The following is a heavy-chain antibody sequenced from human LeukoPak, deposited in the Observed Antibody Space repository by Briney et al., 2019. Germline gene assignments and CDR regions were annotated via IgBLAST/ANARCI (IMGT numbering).Heavy chain of an antibody. V-gene: IGHV3-21*01. CDR1: GFTFSNYS. CDR3: VRGHSNSWHYFDY. CDR2: IRSSSDYI. D-gene: IGHD6-13*01. Sequence: GGSLRLSCAASGFTFSNYSMNWVRRAPGQGLEWVSSIRSSSDYIYYADSVKGRFTISRDNAKNSLYLQMNSPRAEDTAVYYCVRGHSNSWHYFDYWGQGTLVTVSS. J-gene: IGHJ4*02.